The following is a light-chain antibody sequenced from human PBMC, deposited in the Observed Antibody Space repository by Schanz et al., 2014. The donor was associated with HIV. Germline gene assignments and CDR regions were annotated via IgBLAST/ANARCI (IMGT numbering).Light chain of an antibody. J-gene: IGLJ3*02. V-gene: IGLV2-14*03. Sequence: QSALTQPASVSGSPGQSITISCTGTSADVGAYNFVSWYQQHPGKAPKVIIYDVSVRPSGVSNRFSGYKSGDTASLTISGLQAEDEADFYCSSYTSRARVFGGGTKLTVL. CDR3: SSYTSRARV. CDR2: DVS. CDR1: SADVGAYNF.